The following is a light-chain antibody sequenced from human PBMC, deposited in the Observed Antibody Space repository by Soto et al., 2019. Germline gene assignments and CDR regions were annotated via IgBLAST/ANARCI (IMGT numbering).Light chain of an antibody. CDR1: QSIATY. CDR2: VAS. CDR3: QQTYRTPRT. V-gene: IGKV1-39*01. Sequence: DIQMTQSPSSLSASVGDRVTITCRASQSIATYLNWYQQNSGNAPNLLIYVASTLQSGVPSRFSGSGSGTDFTLTIISLQPEDFATYYCQQTYRTPRTFGQGTKVEIK. J-gene: IGKJ1*01.